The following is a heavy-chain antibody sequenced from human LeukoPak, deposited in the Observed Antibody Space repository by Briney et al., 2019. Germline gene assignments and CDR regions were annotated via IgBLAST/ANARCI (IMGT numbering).Heavy chain of an antibody. CDR1: GGSFSGYY. CDR3: ARRTFGRSNWFDP. Sequence: SSETLSLTCAVYGGSFSGYYWSWIRQPPGKGLEWTGEINHSGSTNYNPSLKSRVTISVDTSKNQFSLKLSSVTAADTAVYYCARRTFGRSNWFDPWGQGTLVTVSS. D-gene: IGHD3-3*01. V-gene: IGHV4-34*01. CDR2: INHSGST. J-gene: IGHJ5*02.